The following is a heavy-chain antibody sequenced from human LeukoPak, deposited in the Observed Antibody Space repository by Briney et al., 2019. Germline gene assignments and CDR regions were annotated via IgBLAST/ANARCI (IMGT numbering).Heavy chain of an antibody. V-gene: IGHV4-30-2*01. D-gene: IGHD1-14*01. CDR2: IYHSAST. Sequence: SQTLSLTCAVSGGSISSGGYSWSWIRQPPGKGLEWIGYIYHSASTYYNPSLKSRVTISVDRSKNQFSLKLSSVTAADTAVYYCARDKPGIDAFDIWGQGTMVTVSS. CDR3: ARDKPGIDAFDI. CDR1: GGSISSGGYS. J-gene: IGHJ3*02.